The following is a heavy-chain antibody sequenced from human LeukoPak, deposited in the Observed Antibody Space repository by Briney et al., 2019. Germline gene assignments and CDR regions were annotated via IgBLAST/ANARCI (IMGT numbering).Heavy chain of an antibody. CDR2: NKRKTDGGTT. CDR3: TTDLELLWFGEFPENDY. CDR1: GFTFSNAW. V-gene: IGHV3-15*01. Sequence: GGSLRLSCAASGFTFSNAWMSWVRQAPGKGLEWVGRNKRKTDGGTTDYAAPVKGRFTISRDDSKNTLYLQMNSLKTEDTAVYYCTTDLELLWFGEFPENDYWGQGTLVTVSS. D-gene: IGHD3-10*01. J-gene: IGHJ4*02.